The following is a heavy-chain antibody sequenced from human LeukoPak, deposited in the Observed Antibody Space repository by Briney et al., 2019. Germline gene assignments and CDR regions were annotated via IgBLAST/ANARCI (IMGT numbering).Heavy chain of an antibody. CDR3: ARRLWGITVTTSLFAFDI. J-gene: IGHJ3*02. V-gene: IGHV3-7*03. Sequence: GGSLRLSCAVSGFTFTSYWMSWVRQAPGKGLEWVANIKHDGNEKYYVDSVKGRFTISRDNAKNSLYLQMNSLRAEDTAVYYCARRLWGITVTTSLFAFDIWGQGTLVTVSS. CDR1: GFTFTSYW. CDR2: IKHDGNEK. D-gene: IGHD4-17*01.